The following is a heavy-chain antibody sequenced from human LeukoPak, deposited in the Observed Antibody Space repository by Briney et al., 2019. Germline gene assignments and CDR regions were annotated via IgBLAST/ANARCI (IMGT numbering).Heavy chain of an antibody. D-gene: IGHD2-2*01. CDR3: ARAALGYCSSTSCYFFDY. CDR2: IIPIFGTA. V-gene: IGHV1-69*05. Sequence: SVKVSCKASGGTFSSYAISWVRQAPGQGLEWMGGIIPIFGTANYAQKFQGRVTITTDESTSTAYMELSSLRSEDTAVYYCARAALGYCSSTSCYFFDYWGQGTLVTVSS. J-gene: IGHJ4*02. CDR1: GGTFSSYA.